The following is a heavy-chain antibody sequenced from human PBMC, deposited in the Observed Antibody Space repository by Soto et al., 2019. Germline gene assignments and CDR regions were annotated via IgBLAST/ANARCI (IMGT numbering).Heavy chain of an antibody. D-gene: IGHD3-10*01. Sequence: QVQLVESGGGVVQPGRSLRLSCAASGFTFSSYAMHWVRQAPGKGLEWVAVISYDGSNKYYADSVKGRFTISRDNSKNTLYLQMNSLRAEDTAVYYCARDLLVRGEGLCDYWGQGTLVTVSS. CDR3: ARDLLVRGEGLCDY. CDR2: ISYDGSNK. V-gene: IGHV3-30-3*01. CDR1: GFTFSSYA. J-gene: IGHJ4*02.